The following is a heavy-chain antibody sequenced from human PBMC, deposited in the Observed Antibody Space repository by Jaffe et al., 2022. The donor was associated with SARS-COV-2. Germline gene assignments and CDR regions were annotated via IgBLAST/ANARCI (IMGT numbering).Heavy chain of an antibody. J-gene: IGHJ6*02. V-gene: IGHV1-18*01. D-gene: IGHD5-12*01. CDR1: GYTFTSYG. CDR2: ISAYNGNT. CDR3: ARDAENIVATITWYYGMDV. Sequence: QVQLVQSGAEVKKPGASVKVSCKASGYTFTSYGISWVRQAPGQGLEWMGWISAYNGNTNYAQKLQGRVTMTTDTSTSTAYMELRSLRSDDTAVYYCARDAENIVATITWYYGMDVWGQGTTVTVSS.